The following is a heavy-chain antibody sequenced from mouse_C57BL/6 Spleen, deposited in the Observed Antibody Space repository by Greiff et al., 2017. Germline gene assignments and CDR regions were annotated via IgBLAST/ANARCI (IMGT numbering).Heavy chain of an antibody. V-gene: IGHV1-69*01. Sequence: QVQLQQSGAELVMPGASVKLSCKASGYTFTSYWMHWVKQRPGQGLEWIGEIDPSDSYTNYNQKFKGKSTLTVDKSSSTAYMQLSSLTSEDSAVYYCARGGYDYDREIAYWGQGTLVTVSA. J-gene: IGHJ3*01. CDR2: IDPSDSYT. CDR3: ARGGYDYDREIAY. CDR1: GYTFTSYW. D-gene: IGHD2-4*01.